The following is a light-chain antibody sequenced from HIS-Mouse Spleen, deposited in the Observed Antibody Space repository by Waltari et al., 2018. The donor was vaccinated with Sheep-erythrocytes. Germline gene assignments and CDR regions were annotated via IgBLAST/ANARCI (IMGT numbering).Light chain of an antibody. V-gene: IGLV2-11*01. CDR1: SSDVGGYHY. Sequence: QSALTQPRSVSVSPGQSVTISCTGTSSDVGGYHYFSWYQQHPGKAPKLMIYDVSKRPSGVPDRFSGSKSGNTASLTISGLQAEDEADYYCCSYAGSYNHVFATGTKVTVL. CDR3: CSYAGSYNHV. CDR2: DVS. J-gene: IGLJ1*01.